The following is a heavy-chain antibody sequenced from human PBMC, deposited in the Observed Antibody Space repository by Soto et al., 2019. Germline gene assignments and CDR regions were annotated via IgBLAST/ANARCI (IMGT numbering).Heavy chain of an antibody. V-gene: IGHV5-51*01. CDR3: ARVRILSGLFRSFDY. CDR1: VYRFTSYW. CDR2: VYVDDSDT. J-gene: IGHJ4*02. Sequence: GESLKISCEDSVYRFTSYWIAWVRQMPGKGLEWMGIVYVDDSDTKYSPSFEGQVTISVDKSLNSAYLQWTSLRASDTAMYYCARVRILSGLFRSFDYWGQGTQVTVSS. D-gene: IGHD3-10*01.